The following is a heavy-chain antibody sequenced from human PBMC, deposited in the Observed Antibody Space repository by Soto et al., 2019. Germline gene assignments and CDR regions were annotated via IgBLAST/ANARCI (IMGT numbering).Heavy chain of an antibody. CDR2: ISYDGSNK. Sequence: RGSLRLSCAASGFTFSSYGMHWVRQAPGKGLEWVAVISYDGSNKYYADSVKGRFTISRDNSKNTLYLQMNSLRAEDTAVYYCAKDQPGQLVDPPDYCGQGTLVTVYS. V-gene: IGHV3-30*18. CDR3: AKDQPGQLVDPPDY. CDR1: GFTFSSYG. D-gene: IGHD6-6*01. J-gene: IGHJ4*02.